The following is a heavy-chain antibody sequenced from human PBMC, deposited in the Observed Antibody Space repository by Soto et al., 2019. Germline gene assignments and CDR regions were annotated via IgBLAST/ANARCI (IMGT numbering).Heavy chain of an antibody. CDR3: ARDGSGFHWYFDL. J-gene: IGHJ2*01. D-gene: IGHD6-19*01. Sequence: QVQLQQSGPGLVKPSQTLSLTCAISGDSVSSATATWSWIRQSPSRGLEWLGRTYYRSKWYIDYAVSVKSRIVITPDTSRNQLSPQLSSVTPEDTAVYFCARDGSGFHWYFDLWGRGTLVTVSS. CDR2: TYYRSKWYI. CDR1: GDSVSSATAT. V-gene: IGHV6-1*01.